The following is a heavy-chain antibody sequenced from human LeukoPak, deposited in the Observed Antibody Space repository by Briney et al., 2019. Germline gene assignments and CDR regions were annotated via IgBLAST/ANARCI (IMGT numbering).Heavy chain of an antibody. V-gene: IGHV3-7*02. CDR1: GFTFSTYW. CDR2: IKYDGSET. J-gene: IGHJ4*02. D-gene: IGHD1-26*01. CDR3: ARLASGSYHEDY. Sequence: PGGSLRLSCAASGFTFSTYWMSWVRQAPGKGLEWVANIKYDGSETYYVDPVKGRFTISRDNAKNSLYLEMNSLRDEDTAVYYCARLASGSYHEDYWGQGTLVTVSS.